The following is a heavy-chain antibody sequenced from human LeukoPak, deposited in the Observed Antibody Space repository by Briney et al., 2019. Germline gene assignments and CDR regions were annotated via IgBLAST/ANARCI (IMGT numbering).Heavy chain of an antibody. Sequence: PSETLSLTCAVYGGSFSGYYWSWIRQPPGKGLEWIGEINHSGSTNYNPSLKSRVTISVDTSKNQFSLKLRSVTAADTAVYYCARGPTTYYYGSGFDPWGQGTLVSVSS. D-gene: IGHD3-10*01. CDR3: ARGPTTYYYGSGFDP. CDR1: GGSFSGYY. J-gene: IGHJ5*02. V-gene: IGHV4-34*01. CDR2: INHSGST.